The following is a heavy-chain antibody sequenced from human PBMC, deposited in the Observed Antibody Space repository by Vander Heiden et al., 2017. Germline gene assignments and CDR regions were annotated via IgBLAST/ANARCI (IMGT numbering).Heavy chain of an antibody. J-gene: IGHJ4*02. D-gene: IGHD1-26*01. V-gene: IGHV3-33*01. CDR3: ASGGWGATYYFDY. Sequence: QVQLVESGGGVVQPGRSVRLSCAASGFTFSRCGMHWVRQAPGKGLEWVAVIWYDGSNKYYADSVKGRFTISRDNSKNTLYLQMNSLRAEDTAVYYCASGGWGATYYFDYWGQGTLVTVSS. CDR1: GFTFSRCG. CDR2: IWYDGSNK.